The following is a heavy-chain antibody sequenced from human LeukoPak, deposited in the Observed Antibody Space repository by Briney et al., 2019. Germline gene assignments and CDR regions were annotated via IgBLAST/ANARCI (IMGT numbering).Heavy chain of an antibody. V-gene: IGHV1-18*01. D-gene: IGHD4-11*01. CDR1: GYTFTHYI. CDR3: ARARCSNYGADY. CDR2: ISAYNNYT. J-gene: IGHJ4*02. Sequence: ASVKVSCKASGYTFTHYIINWVRQAPGQGLEWMGKISAYNNYTTYAQKFQGRVTITADKSTSTAYMELSSLRSEDTAVYYCARARCSNYGADYWGQGTLVTVSS.